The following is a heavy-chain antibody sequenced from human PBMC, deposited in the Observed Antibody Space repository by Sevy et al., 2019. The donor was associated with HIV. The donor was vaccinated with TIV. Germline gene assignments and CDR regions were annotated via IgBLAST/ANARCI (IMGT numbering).Heavy chain of an antibody. CDR3: ASHIAVATHDAFDI. J-gene: IGHJ3*02. Sequence: GGSLRLSCAASGFTFSSYSMNWVRQAPGKGLEWVSSISSSSSYIYYADSVKGRFTISRDNAKNSLYLQMNSRRAEDTAVYYCASHIAVATHDAFDIWGQGTMVTVSS. D-gene: IGHD6-19*01. CDR2: ISSSSSYI. V-gene: IGHV3-21*01. CDR1: GFTFSSYS.